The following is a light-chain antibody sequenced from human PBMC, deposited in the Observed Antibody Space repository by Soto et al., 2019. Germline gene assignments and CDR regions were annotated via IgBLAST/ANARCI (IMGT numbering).Light chain of an antibody. J-gene: IGKJ5*01. CDR3: QQHSSTPST. CDR1: QSVLYTSDNKNY. V-gene: IGKV4-1*01. CDR2: WAS. Sequence: DIVMTQSPDSLAVSLGERATINCKSSQSVLYTSDNKNYLAWYQQTPGQPPKLLIYWASTRESGVPDRFSGRGSGTDFTLTISSLQAEDVAVYYCQQHSSTPSTFGQGTRLEIK.